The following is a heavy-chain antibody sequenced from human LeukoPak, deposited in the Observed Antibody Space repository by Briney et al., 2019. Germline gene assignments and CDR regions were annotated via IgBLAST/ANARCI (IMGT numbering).Heavy chain of an antibody. CDR2: MYIYGET. V-gene: IGHV3-66*01. CDR3: ARDSLDSTGPVAFDI. D-gene: IGHD3-22*01. Sequence: PGGSLRLSCVASEFTVRTNYMSWVRQAPGKGLQWVSFMYIYGETHYADSVKGRFTMSRDNSKNTVYLQMNSLRSEDTAVYYCARDSLDSTGPVAFDIWGQGTMVTVAS. CDR1: EFTVRTNY. J-gene: IGHJ3*02.